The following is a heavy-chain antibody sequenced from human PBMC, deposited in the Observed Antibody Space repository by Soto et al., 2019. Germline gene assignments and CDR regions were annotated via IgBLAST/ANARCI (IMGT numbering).Heavy chain of an antibody. J-gene: IGHJ4*01. CDR2: ISVYNGNT. CDR3: VRDFYYYDSSGYFDY. CDR1: GYTFTSYG. Sequence: ASVKVSCKASGYTFTSYGISWVRQAPGQGLEWMGWISVYNGNTNYAENLQGRVTMTTDTSTSTAYMELRSLRSDDTAVYYCVRDFYYYDSSGYFDYWGQ. D-gene: IGHD3-22*01. V-gene: IGHV1-18*01.